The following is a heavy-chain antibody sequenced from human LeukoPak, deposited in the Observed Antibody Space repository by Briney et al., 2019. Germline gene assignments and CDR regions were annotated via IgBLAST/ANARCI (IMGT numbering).Heavy chain of an antibody. D-gene: IGHD1-26*01. V-gene: IGHV3-73*01. CDR1: GFTFSGSA. CDR2: IDEKDKGYATAT. Sequence: GGSLRLSCAASGFTFSGSAIHWVRQSSGKGLEWVGQIDEKDKGYATATAYAASVKGRFTISRDDSINTAYLQMKSLKTEDTALYYCTRDSGTYNWFDPWGQGTLVTVSS. CDR3: TRDSGTYNWFDP. J-gene: IGHJ5*02.